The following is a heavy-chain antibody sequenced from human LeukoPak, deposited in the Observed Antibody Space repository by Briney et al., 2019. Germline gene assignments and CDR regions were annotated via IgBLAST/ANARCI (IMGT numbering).Heavy chain of an antibody. J-gene: IGHJ4*02. CDR3: AKENVATTGPFDY. V-gene: IGHV3-23*01. CDR2: VRGDGGST. CDR1: GFTFSSYA. Sequence: GGSLRLSCAASGFTFSSYAMSWVRQAPGKGLEWVSGVRGDGGSTYYADSVKGRFTVSRDNSKNTLYLQVNSLRAEDTAVYYCAKENVATTGPFDYWGQGTLVTVSS. D-gene: IGHD1-1*01.